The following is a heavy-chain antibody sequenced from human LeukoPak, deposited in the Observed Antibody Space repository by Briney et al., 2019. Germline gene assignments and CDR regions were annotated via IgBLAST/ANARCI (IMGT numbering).Heavy chain of an antibody. Sequence: SETLSLTCTVSGGSMTNSYWGWIRQPPGKGLEWLGCIYFTGSTNSNPSLKSRVTISLDTSKNQLSLRLTSVTAADTAVYYCARRRQVSYYSPYAFDPWGQGTMVTVSS. D-gene: IGHD2-15*01. CDR2: IYFTGST. J-gene: IGHJ3*01. CDR1: GGSMTNSY. V-gene: IGHV4-59*08. CDR3: ARRRQVSYYSPYAFDP.